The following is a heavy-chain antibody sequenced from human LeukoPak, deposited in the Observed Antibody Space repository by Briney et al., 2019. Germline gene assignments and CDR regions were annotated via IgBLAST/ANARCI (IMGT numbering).Heavy chain of an antibody. CDR2: IYYSGST. CDR1: GGSISSGGYY. CDR3: ARLIDDSSLDAFDI. V-gene: IGHV4-61*08. D-gene: IGHD3-22*01. J-gene: IGHJ3*02. Sequence: SQTLSLTCAVSGGSISSGGYYWSWIRQPPGKGLEWIGYIYYSGSTNYNPSLKSRVTISVDTSKNQFSLKLSSVTAADTAVYYCARLIDDSSLDAFDIWGQGTMVTVSS.